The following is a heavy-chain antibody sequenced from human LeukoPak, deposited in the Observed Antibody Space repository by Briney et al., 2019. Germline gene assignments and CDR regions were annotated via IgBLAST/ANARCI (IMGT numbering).Heavy chain of an antibody. CDR1: GYTFTGYY. CDR3: AREAQFISTTGTFDAFDI. D-gene: IGHD1-1*01. Sequence: ASVKVSCKASGYTFTGYYMHWVRQAPGQGLEWMGCINPNSGGTNYAQKFQGRVTMTRDTSISTAYMELSRLRSDDTAVYYCAREAQFISTTGTFDAFDIWGQGTMVTVSS. CDR2: INPNSGGT. V-gene: IGHV1-2*02. J-gene: IGHJ3*02.